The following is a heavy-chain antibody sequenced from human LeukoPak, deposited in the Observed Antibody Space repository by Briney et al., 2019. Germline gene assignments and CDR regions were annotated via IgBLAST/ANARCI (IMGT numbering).Heavy chain of an antibody. Sequence: GGSLRLSCAASGFTFSDYYMSWIRQAPGKGLEWVSYISSSGSTIYYADSVKGRFTISRDNAKNSLYLQMSSLRAEDTAVYYCARDRDDSSGYPDYYYGMDVWGQGTTVTVSS. CDR3: ARDRDDSSGYPDYYYGMDV. J-gene: IGHJ6*02. CDR1: GFTFSDYY. V-gene: IGHV3-11*01. CDR2: ISSSGSTI. D-gene: IGHD3-22*01.